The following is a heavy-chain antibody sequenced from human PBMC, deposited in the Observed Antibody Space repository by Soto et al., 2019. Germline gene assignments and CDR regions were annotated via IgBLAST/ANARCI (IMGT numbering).Heavy chain of an antibody. CDR3: ARSPVIIRGITRHEAFDI. V-gene: IGHV5-51*01. CDR1: GYSFTNYW. J-gene: IGHJ3*02. Sequence: PGESLKISCKGSGYSFTNYWIAWVRQMPGKGLEWMGIIYPGESNTRYSPSFQGQVTISADKSISTAYLQWSSLKASDTAMYYCARSPVIIRGITRHEAFDIWGQGTMVTVSS. CDR2: IYPGESNT. D-gene: IGHD3-10*01.